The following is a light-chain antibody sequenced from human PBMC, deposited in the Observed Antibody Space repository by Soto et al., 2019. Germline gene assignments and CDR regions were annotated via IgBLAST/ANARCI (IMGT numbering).Light chain of an antibody. CDR1: RSINNW. CDR3: QQYKSLTWT. J-gene: IGKJ1*01. V-gene: IGKV1-5*01. CDR2: DAS. Sequence: DIQMTQSPSTLSASVGDRVTITCRASRSINNWLAWYQQKPGKVPSLLIYDASSLESGVPSRFSGSGSGTEFTLTISSLQPDDFATYYCQQYKSLTWTFGQGTKVDIK.